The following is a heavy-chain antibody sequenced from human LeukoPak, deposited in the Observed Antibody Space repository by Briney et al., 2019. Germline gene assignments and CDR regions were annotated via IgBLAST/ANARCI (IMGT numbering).Heavy chain of an antibody. CDR3: AAQVISAAAPSNY. CDR2: IYDSGST. J-gene: IGHJ4*02. Sequence: SETLSLTCTVSGGSISSYYWSWIRQPPGKGLEWIGYIYDSGSTNYNPSLKSRVTISVDTSKNQSSLKLSSVTAADTAVYFCAAQVISAAAPSNYWGQGALVTVSS. CDR1: GGSISSYY. V-gene: IGHV4-59*08. D-gene: IGHD6-13*01.